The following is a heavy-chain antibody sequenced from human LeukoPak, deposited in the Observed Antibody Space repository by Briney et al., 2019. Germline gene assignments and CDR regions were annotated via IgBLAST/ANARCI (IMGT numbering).Heavy chain of an antibody. CDR3: ARDRLGHSYGLPDY. D-gene: IGHD5-18*01. V-gene: IGHV3-33*08. CDR2: TNYDGSDQ. Sequence: PGGSLRLSCAASGFTFRNHAMYWVRQARGKGLEWVAFTNYDGSDQCYADSVKGRFTVSRDNSKNTLYLQMNSLRAEDTAVYYCARDRLGHSYGLPDYWGQGTLVTVSS. J-gene: IGHJ4*02. CDR1: GFTFRNHA.